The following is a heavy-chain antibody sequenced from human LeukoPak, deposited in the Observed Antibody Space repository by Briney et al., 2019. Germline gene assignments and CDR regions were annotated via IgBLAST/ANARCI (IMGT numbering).Heavy chain of an antibody. CDR3: ARDWTYYYDSSGYYLYNWFDP. J-gene: IGHJ5*02. CDR1: GYTFTSYA. D-gene: IGHD3-22*01. V-gene: IGHV1-3*01. Sequence: ASVKVSCKASGYTFTSYAMHWVRRAPGQRLEWMGWINAGNGNTKYSQKFQGRVTITRDTSASTAYMELSSLRSEDTAVYYCARDWTYYYDSSGYYLYNWFDPWGQGTLVTVSS. CDR2: INAGNGNT.